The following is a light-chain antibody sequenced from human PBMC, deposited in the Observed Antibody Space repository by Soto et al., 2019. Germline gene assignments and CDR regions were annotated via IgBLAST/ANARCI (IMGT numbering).Light chain of an antibody. V-gene: IGLV2-8*01. CDR1: SSDVGGYKY. CDR3: SSYAGGNNLI. Sequence: QSALTQPPSASGSPGQSVTISCTGTSSDVGGYKYVSWYQQHPGKAPKLIIYEVAERPSGVPDRFSGSKSGSTASLTVSGLQAEDEADYYCSSYAGGNNLIFGGGTQLTVL. J-gene: IGLJ2*01. CDR2: EVA.